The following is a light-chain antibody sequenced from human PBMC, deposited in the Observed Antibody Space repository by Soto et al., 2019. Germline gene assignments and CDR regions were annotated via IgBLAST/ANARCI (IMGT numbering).Light chain of an antibody. CDR2: GAS. CDR1: QSVSTD. V-gene: IGKV3-15*01. Sequence: EVLVTQSPATLSVSPGDGVTLSCRASQSVSTDLAWYQQKPGQAPRLLIYGASIRAIGVPDRFSGSGSGTDFTFTIRSLHSEDSAIYYCQQYFRWPPWTFGQGTKVEV. CDR3: QQYFRWPPWT. J-gene: IGKJ1*01.